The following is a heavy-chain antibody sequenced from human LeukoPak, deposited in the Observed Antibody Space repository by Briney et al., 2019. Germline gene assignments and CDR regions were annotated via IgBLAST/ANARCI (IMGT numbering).Heavy chain of an antibody. J-gene: IGHJ2*01. CDR2: ISASGGSS. CDR1: GFTFSSSA. Sequence: RGSLSLSCAASGFTFSSSAVSWVRQAPGKGLEWVSAISASGGSSYYADSVKGRFTISRDNSKNTLYLQMRNLRVDDTAVYYCAISPLRGYFDLWGRGTLVTVSS. D-gene: IGHD5-12*01. V-gene: IGHV3-23*01. CDR3: AISPLRGYFDL.